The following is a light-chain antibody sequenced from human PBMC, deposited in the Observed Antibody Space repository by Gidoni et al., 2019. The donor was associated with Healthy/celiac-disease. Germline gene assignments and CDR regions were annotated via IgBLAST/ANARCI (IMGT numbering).Light chain of an antibody. Sequence: DIQMTQSPSSLSASVGDRVTITCRESQSISSYLNWYQQQQGKDSKLLLYASASLQSGVPSRCSGSGAGTEVTPIISSLQPEEFVTDYCYQSYRTPQTFGQGTKVEIK. CDR2: ASA. CDR3: YQSYRTPQT. CDR1: QSISSY. V-gene: IGKV1-39*01. J-gene: IGKJ1*01.